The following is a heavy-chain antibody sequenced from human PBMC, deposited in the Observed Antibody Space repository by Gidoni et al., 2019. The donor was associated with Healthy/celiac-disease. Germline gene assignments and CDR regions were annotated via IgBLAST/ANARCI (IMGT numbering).Heavy chain of an antibody. Sequence: QVQMVESGGGVVQPGGSLRLSCAASGFTFSGYAMQWVRQAPGKCLELLAVISYDGCNKHYADSVKGLFTISRDNYKNTLYLQMNSLRAEDTSVYYCARDLLVVCNSGSSRFSGFDYWGQGTLVTVSS. V-gene: IGHV3-30*04. D-gene: IGHD1-26*01. CDR1: GFTFSGYA. CDR3: ARDLLVVCNSGSSRFSGFDY. J-gene: IGHJ4*02. CDR2: ISYDGCNK.